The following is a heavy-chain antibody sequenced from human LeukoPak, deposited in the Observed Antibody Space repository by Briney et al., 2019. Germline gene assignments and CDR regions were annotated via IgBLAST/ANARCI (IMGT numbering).Heavy chain of an antibody. D-gene: IGHD1-26*01. CDR1: GGSISSYY. J-gene: IGHJ3*02. Sequence: SETLSLTCTVSGGSISSYYWSWIRQPPGKGLEWIGYIYYSGSTNYNPSLKSRVTISVDTSKNHFSLKLNSVTAADTAVYYCARDPPELLHAFDIWGQGTMVTVSS. V-gene: IGHV4-59*01. CDR3: ARDPPELLHAFDI. CDR2: IYYSGST.